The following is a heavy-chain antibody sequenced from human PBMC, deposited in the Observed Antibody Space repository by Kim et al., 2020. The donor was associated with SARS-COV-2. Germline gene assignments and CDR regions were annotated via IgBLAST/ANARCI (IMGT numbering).Heavy chain of an antibody. Sequence: SVKVSCKASGGTFSSYTISWVRQAPGQGLEWMGRIITILGIANYAQKFQGRVTITADKSTSTAYMELSSLRSEDTAVYYCASFDDSSGYYSPFDYWGQGTLVTVSS. V-gene: IGHV1-69*02. CDR3: ASFDDSSGYYSPFDY. CDR2: IITILGIA. D-gene: IGHD3-22*01. CDR1: GGTFSSYT. J-gene: IGHJ4*02.